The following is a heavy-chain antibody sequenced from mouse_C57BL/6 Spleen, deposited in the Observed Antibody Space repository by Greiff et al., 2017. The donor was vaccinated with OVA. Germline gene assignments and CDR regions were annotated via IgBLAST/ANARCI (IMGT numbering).Heavy chain of an antibody. CDR3: ARRRELPTVVATDYFDY. V-gene: IGHV1-72*01. J-gene: IGHJ2*01. D-gene: IGHD1-1*01. CDR2: IDPNSGGT. CDR1: GYTFTSYW. Sequence: VQLQQPGAELVKPGASVKLSCKASGYTFTSYWMHWVKQRPGRGLEWIGRIDPNSGGTKYNEKFKSKATLTVDKPSSTAYMQLSSLTSEDSAVYYCARRRELPTVVATDYFDYWGQGTTLTVSS.